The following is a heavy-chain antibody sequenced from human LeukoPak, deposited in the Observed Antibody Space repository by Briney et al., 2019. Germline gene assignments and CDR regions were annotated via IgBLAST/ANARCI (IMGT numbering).Heavy chain of an antibody. CDR3: AKDLRFNYVWEAGY. J-gene: IGHJ4*02. Sequence: GGSLRLSCAGSGFIFRNYGMHWVRQAPGKGLEWVSSISGSSYYIYYADPVKGRFTISRDNSKNTLYLQMNSLRAEDTAVYYCAKDLRFNYVWEAGYWGQGTLVAVSS. CDR2: ISGSSYYI. CDR1: GFIFRNYG. D-gene: IGHD3-16*01. V-gene: IGHV3-23*01.